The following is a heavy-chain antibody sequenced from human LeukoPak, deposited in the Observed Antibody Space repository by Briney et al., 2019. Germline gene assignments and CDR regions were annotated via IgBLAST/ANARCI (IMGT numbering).Heavy chain of an antibody. CDR2: IYYSGSS. D-gene: IGHD3-9*01. J-gene: IGHJ3*02. Sequence: SETLSLTCNVSGAAISSYYWSWVRQPPGKGLEWFGYIYYSGSSNYNPSLKSRVTISVDTSKNQFSLKLSSVTAADTAVYYCARLTSYYDILTGYSGKAFDIWRQGTMVTVSS. V-gene: IGHV4-59*08. CDR1: GAAISSYY. CDR3: ARLTSYYDILTGYSGKAFDI.